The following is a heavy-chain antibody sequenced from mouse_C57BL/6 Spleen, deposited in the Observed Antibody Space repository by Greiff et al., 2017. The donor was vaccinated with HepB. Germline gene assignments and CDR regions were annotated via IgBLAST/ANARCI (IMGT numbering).Heavy chain of an antibody. CDR2: ISSGGSYT. Sequence: EVQVVESGGDLVKPGGSLKLSCAASGFTFSSYGMSWVRQTPDKRLEWAATISSGGSYTYYPDSVKGRFTISRDNAKNTLYLQMSSLKSEDTAMYYCARQTGYYEVWFAYWGQGTLVTVSA. CDR1: GFTFSSYG. D-gene: IGHD2-3*01. CDR3: ARQTGYYEVWFAY. J-gene: IGHJ3*01. V-gene: IGHV5-6*01.